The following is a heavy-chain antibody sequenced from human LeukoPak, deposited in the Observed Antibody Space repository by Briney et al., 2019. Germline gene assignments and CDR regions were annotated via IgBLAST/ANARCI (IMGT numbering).Heavy chain of an antibody. CDR2: INPNSGGT. J-gene: IGHJ4*02. CDR1: GYTFTGYY. V-gene: IGHV1-2*02. CDR3: ARDPPRYYDFWSGFDY. Sequence: ASVKVSCKASGYTFTGYYMHWVRQAPGQGLEWMGWINPNSGGTNYAQKFQGRVTMTRDTSISTAYMELSRLRSDDTAVYYCARDPPRYYDFWSGFDYWGQGTLVTVSS. D-gene: IGHD3-3*01.